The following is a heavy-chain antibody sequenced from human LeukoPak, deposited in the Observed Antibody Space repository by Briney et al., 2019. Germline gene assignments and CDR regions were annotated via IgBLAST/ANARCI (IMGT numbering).Heavy chain of an antibody. CDR2: TYYRSKWYN. D-gene: IGHD2-15*01. J-gene: IGHJ6*02. CDR1: GDSVSSNSAA. V-gene: IGHV6-1*01. Sequence: RSQTLSLTCAISGDSVSSNSAAWNWIRQSPSRGLEWLGRTYYRSKWYNDYAVSVKSRITINPDTSKNQFSLQLNSVTPEDTAVXYCARDDIVVVVAATPRYYYYGMDVWGQGTTVTVSS. CDR3: ARDDIVVVVAATPRYYYYGMDV.